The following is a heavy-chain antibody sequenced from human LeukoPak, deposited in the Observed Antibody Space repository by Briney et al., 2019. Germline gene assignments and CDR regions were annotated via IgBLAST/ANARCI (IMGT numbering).Heavy chain of an antibody. J-gene: IGHJ5*02. CDR1: GGTFSSYA. V-gene: IGHV1-69*06. CDR2: IIPIFGTA. Sequence: SVKVSCKASGGTFSSYAISWVRQAPGQGLEWMGGIIPIFGTANYAQKFQGRVTITADKSTSTAYMELSSLRSEDTAVYYCAKARAYYDSSGFYFNWFDPWGQGTLVTVSS. D-gene: IGHD3-22*01. CDR3: AKARAYYDSSGFYFNWFDP.